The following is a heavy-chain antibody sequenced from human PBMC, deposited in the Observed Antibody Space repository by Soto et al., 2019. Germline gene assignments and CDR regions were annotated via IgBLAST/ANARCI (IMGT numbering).Heavy chain of an antibody. CDR3: ARHVPAAGYYYGMDV. D-gene: IGHD2-2*01. CDR1: GGTFSSYD. J-gene: IGHJ6*02. Sequence: QVQLVQSGTEVKKPGSSVTVSCKASGGTFSSYDISWMREAPGQGLEWMGGIIPIFGTANYAQKFQGRVTITADESTSTAYMELRSLRSEDTAVYYCARHVPAAGYYYGMDVWGQGTTVTVSS. V-gene: IGHV1-69*12. CDR2: IIPIFGTA.